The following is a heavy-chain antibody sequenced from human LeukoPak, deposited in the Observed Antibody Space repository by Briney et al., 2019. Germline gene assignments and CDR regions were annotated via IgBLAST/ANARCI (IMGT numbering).Heavy chain of an antibody. CDR1: GFTFNSYA. D-gene: IGHD3-22*01. Sequence: PGGSLRLSCAASGFTFNSYAMTWVRQAPGKGLECVSAIGGSGGRTYYADSVKGRFTVSRDNSKNTLYLQMNTLRAEDTAVYYCAAQDYDSSGYFEIDYWGQGTLVTVSS. CDR3: AAQDYDSSGYFEIDY. CDR2: IGGSGGRT. V-gene: IGHV3-23*01. J-gene: IGHJ4*02.